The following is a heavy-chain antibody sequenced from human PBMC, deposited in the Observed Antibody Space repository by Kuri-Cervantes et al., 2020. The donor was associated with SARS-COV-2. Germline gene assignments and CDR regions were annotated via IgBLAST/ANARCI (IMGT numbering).Heavy chain of an antibody. CDR1: GFTFSSYS. V-gene: IGHV3-48*01. Sequence: SCAASGFTFSSYSMNWVRQAPGKGLEWVSYISSSSSTIYYADSVKGRFTISRDNAKNSLYLQMNSLRAEDTAVYYCARDYYDFWSGYYVPYYYYYYGMDVWGQGTTVTVSS. CDR2: ISSSSSTI. CDR3: ARDYYDFWSGYYVPYYYYYYGMDV. D-gene: IGHD3-3*01. J-gene: IGHJ6*02.